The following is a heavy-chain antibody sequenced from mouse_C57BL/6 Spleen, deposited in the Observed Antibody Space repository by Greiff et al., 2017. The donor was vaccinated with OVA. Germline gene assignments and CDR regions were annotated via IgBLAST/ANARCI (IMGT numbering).Heavy chain of an antibody. CDR1: GYAFSSYW. J-gene: IGHJ2*01. CDR3: ARLSWGGFDY. Sequence: VQVVESGAELVKPGASVKISCKASGYAFSSYWMNWVKQRPGKGLEWIGQIYPGDGDTNYNGKFKGKATLTADKSSSTAYMQLSSLTSEDSAVYFCARLSWGGFDYWGQGTTLTVSS. D-gene: IGHD4-1*01. V-gene: IGHV1-80*01. CDR2: IYPGDGDT.